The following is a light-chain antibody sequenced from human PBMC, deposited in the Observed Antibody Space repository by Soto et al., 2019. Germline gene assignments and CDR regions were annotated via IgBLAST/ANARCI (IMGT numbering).Light chain of an antibody. CDR3: QQYDTYSGA. J-gene: IGKJ1*01. V-gene: IGKV1-5*03. Sequence: DIQMTQSPSTLSASVGDRVTITCRASQSIRSWLAWYQQKPGKAPKLLIYKASTLDSGVPSRFSGSGSGTEFTLTISSLQPDDFATYFCQQYDTYSGAFGQGTKVDIK. CDR2: KAS. CDR1: QSIRSW.